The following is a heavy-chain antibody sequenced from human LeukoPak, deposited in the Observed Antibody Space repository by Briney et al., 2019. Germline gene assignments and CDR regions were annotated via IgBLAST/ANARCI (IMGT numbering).Heavy chain of an antibody. J-gene: IGHJ4*02. V-gene: IGHV3-30*18. CDR1: GFTFSSYG. CDR2: ISYDGSNK. D-gene: IGHD4-17*01. CDR3: AKDTTTVTASY. Sequence: GRSLRLSCAASGFTFSSYGMHWVRQAPGKGLEWVAVISYDGSNKYYADSVKGRFTISRDNSKNTLYLQTNSLRAEDTAVHYCAKDTTTVTASYWGQGTLVTVSS.